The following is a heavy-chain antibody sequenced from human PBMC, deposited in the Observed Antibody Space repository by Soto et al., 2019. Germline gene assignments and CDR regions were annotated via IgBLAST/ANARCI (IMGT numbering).Heavy chain of an antibody. J-gene: IGHJ3*02. CDR1: GFTFSSYS. Sequence: GSLRLSCAASGFTFSSYSMNWVRQAPGKGLEWVSSISSSSSYIYYADSVKGRFTISRDNAKNSLYLQMNSLRAEDTAVYYCARDSYGGNSAFDIWGQGTMVTVSS. V-gene: IGHV3-21*01. CDR2: ISSSSSYI. D-gene: IGHD2-21*02. CDR3: ARDSYGGNSAFDI.